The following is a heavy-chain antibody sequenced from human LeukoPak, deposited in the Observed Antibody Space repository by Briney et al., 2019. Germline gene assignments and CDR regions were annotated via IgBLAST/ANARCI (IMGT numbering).Heavy chain of an antibody. D-gene: IGHD3-16*01. CDR2: IWYDESDK. CDR1: GFXLRTYG. CDR3: ARRGSPNYFDC. V-gene: IGHV3-33*01. Sequence: GGSLRLSCGASGFXLRTYGIHWVRQAPGKGLEWVAVIWYDESDKNYADSVKGRFTISRDISKNTLYLQMNSLRAEDTAVYYCARRGSPNYFDCWGQGTLVTVSS. J-gene: IGHJ4*02.